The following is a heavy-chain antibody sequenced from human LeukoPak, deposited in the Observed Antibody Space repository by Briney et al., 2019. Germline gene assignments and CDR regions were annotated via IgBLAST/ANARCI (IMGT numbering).Heavy chain of an antibody. Sequence: SETLSLTCTVSGGSISSYYWSWIRQPPGKGLEWIGYIYYSGSTNYNPSLKSRVTISVDTSKNQFSLKLSSVTAADTAVYYRARGGSGSFPFDYWGQGTLVTVSS. D-gene: IGHD3-10*01. V-gene: IGHV4-59*01. CDR1: GGSISSYY. J-gene: IGHJ4*02. CDR3: ARGGSGSFPFDY. CDR2: IYYSGST.